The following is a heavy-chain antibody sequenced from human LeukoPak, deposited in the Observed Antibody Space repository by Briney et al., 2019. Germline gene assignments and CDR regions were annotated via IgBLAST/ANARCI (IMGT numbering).Heavy chain of an antibody. D-gene: IGHD2-2*02. Sequence: ASVKVSCKASGYSFTGYYIHWVRQSPGQGLEWMGWINPNSGGTNYAQKFQGRVTMTRDTSISTAYMELSRLRSDDTAVYYCARGDIVVLPAGIPHNWFDPWGQGTLVTVSS. CDR2: INPNSGGT. CDR1: GYSFTGYY. V-gene: IGHV1-2*02. CDR3: ARGDIVVLPAGIPHNWFDP. J-gene: IGHJ5*02.